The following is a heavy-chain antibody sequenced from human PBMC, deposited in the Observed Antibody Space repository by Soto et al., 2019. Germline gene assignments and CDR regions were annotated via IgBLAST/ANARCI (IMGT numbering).Heavy chain of an antibody. CDR2: ISVSATT. V-gene: IGHV3-23*01. CDR1: GFTFSTSA. Sequence: GGSLRLSCAASGFTFSTSASSWVRQAPGKGLEWVSGISVSATTYYADSVKGRFTISRDNSENTLHLQVNSLRAEDTAVYYCAKSLSENNYGMDVWGQGTTVTVSS. CDR3: AKSLSENNYGMDV. J-gene: IGHJ6*02.